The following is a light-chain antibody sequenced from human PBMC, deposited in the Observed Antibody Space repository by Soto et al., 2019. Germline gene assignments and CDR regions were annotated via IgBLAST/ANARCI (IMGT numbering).Light chain of an antibody. J-gene: IGKJ1*01. CDR3: QQYNTYSRT. CDR2: KAS. CDR1: QTISIW. V-gene: IGKV1-5*03. Sequence: DIQMTQSPSTLSASVGDRVTISCRASQTISIWLAWYQQKPGKAPKLLIYKASSLESGVPSRFSGSGSWTEVTLTIISRQPDDILTYYCQQYNTYSRTFGQGTKVDIK.